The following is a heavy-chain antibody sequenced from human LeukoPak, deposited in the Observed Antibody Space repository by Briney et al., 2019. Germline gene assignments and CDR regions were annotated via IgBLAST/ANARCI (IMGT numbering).Heavy chain of an antibody. V-gene: IGHV3-23*01. J-gene: IGHJ6*02. CDR2: ISGSGGTT. CDR1: GFTFSSYA. CDR3: AKGDSSGWQYYYYGMDV. Sequence: GGSLRLSCAASGFTFSSYAMSWVRQAPGKGLEWVSTISGSGGTTYYADSVRGRFTISRDNSKNTLYLQMNSLRAEDTAVYYCAKGDSSGWQYYYYGMDVWGQGTTVTVSS. D-gene: IGHD6-19*01.